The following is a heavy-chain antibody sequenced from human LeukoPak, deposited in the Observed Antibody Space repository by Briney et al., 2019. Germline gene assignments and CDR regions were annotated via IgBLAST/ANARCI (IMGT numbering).Heavy chain of an antibody. Sequence: SETLSLTCAVSGVSFNDYYWSWVRQTPGKGLEWIGEINHSGYTNDSPSLKSRVTLSIDTSRKQFSLNLGSVTVADTGIYYCTRMTTGHDYWGQGTLVTVSS. V-gene: IGHV4-34*01. CDR2: INHSGYT. CDR1: GVSFNDYY. J-gene: IGHJ4*02. CDR3: TRMTTGHDY. D-gene: IGHD4-17*01.